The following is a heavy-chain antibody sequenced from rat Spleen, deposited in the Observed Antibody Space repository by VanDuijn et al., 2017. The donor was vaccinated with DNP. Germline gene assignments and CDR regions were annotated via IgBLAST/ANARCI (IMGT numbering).Heavy chain of an antibody. CDR1: GFTFSNYD. CDR3: ARGPTLYGDWFAY. J-gene: IGHJ3*01. Sequence: EVQLVESGGGLVQPGRSVKLSCAASGFTFSNYDMAWVRQAPKKGLEWVATISSDGSSTYYRDSVKGRFSISRDNAKDTLYLQWDSLRSEDTATYYCARGPTLYGDWFAYWGQGTLVTVSS. D-gene: IGHD1-11*01. CDR2: ISSDGSST. V-gene: IGHV5-7*01.